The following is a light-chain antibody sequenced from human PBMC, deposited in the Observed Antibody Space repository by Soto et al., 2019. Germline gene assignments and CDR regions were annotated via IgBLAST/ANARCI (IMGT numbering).Light chain of an antibody. V-gene: IGKV1-39*01. J-gene: IGKJ1*01. Sequence: DVQLLPNPSSLSAFVGVRVSITCRESQSISRYLNWYQQKPGKAPNLLIYATSSLQSGVLSRFSGSGAGTDFTLTISSLQPEDFATYYCQSSYNSPWTFGQGTKV. CDR1: QSISRY. CDR3: QSSYNSPWT. CDR2: ATS.